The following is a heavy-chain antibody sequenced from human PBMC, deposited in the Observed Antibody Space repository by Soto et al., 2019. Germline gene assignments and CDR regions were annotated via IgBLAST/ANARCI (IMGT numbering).Heavy chain of an antibody. V-gene: IGHV4-39*01. D-gene: IGHD6-13*01. Sequence: PSETLSLTCTVSGGSISSSSYYWGWIRQPPGKGLEWIGSTYYSGSTYYNPSLKSRVTISVDTSKNQFSLKLSSVTAADTAVYYCARRKQLVRAFDIWGQGTMVTVSS. CDR3: ARRKQLVRAFDI. CDR1: GGSISSSSYY. CDR2: TYYSGST. J-gene: IGHJ3*02.